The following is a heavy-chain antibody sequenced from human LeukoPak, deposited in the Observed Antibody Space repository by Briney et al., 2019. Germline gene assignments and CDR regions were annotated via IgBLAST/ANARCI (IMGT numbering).Heavy chain of an antibody. V-gene: IGHV4-34*01. D-gene: IGHD6-13*01. CDR1: GGSFSGYY. CDR3: ARFWYSSSWYIYNWFDP. Sequence: SETLSLTCAVYGGSFSGYYWSWIRQPPGKGLEWIGEINHSGSTNYNPSLKSRVTISVDTSKNQFSLKLSSVTAADTAVYYCARFWYSSSWYIYNWFDPWGQGTLVTVSS. J-gene: IGHJ5*02. CDR2: INHSGST.